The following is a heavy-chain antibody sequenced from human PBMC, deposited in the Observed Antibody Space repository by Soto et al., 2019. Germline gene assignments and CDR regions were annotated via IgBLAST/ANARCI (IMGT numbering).Heavy chain of an antibody. CDR2: VYYRGRS. CDR3: VSQRTTVPTQAYFDY. D-gene: IGHD4-17*01. Sequence: PSETLSLTCTVSGRSVTNSSYYWGWIRQSPGKGLEWIGSVYYRGRSYSKSSVKSRVTISVDTSKNRFSLSLNSVTASDTAVYFCVSQRTTVPTQAYFDYWGPGALVTVS. J-gene: IGHJ4*02. CDR1: GRSVTNSSYY. V-gene: IGHV4-39*01.